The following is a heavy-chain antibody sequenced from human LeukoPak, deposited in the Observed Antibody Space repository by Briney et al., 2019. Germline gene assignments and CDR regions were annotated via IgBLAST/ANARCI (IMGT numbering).Heavy chain of an antibody. Sequence: PGGSLRLSCAASGFTFSSYSMNWVRQAPGKGLEWVSSISSSSSYIYYADSVKGRFTISRDNSKNTLYLQMNSLRAEDTAVYYCAKDSGQQQLVFFDYWGQGTLVTVSS. CDR3: AKDSGQQQLVFFDY. CDR1: GFTFSSYS. CDR2: ISSSSSYI. D-gene: IGHD6-13*01. V-gene: IGHV3-21*01. J-gene: IGHJ4*02.